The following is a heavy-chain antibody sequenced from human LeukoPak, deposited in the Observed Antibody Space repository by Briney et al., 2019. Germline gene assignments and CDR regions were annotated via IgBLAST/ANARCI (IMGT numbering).Heavy chain of an antibody. CDR2: IWYDGSNK. CDR3: ARETAMVPDH. D-gene: IGHD5-18*01. Sequence: GGSLRLSSASSGFTFRSYGMRCVRQAPGKGLEWVAVIWYDGSNKHYADSVKGRFTISRDNSKNTLYLQMNSLRAEDTAVYYCARETAMVPDHWGQGTLVTVSS. V-gene: IGHV3-33*01. J-gene: IGHJ5*02. CDR1: GFTFRSYG.